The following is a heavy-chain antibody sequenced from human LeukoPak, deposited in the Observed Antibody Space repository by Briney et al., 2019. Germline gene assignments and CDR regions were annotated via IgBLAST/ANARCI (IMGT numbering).Heavy chain of an antibody. CDR3: AREPGFDSSGYLNWFDP. CDR1: GGSVTSTN. Sequence: RTSETLSLTCDVSGGSVTSTNWWTWVRQPPGKGLEWIACISYSGSTKYNPSLKSRVTISVDTSKNQLSLKLSSVTAADTAVYYCAREPGFDSSGYLNWFDPWGQGTLVTVSS. CDR2: ISYSGST. D-gene: IGHD3-22*01. V-gene: IGHV4-59*02. J-gene: IGHJ5*02.